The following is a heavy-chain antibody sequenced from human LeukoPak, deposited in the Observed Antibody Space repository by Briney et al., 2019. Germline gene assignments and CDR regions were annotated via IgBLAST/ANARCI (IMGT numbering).Heavy chain of an antibody. V-gene: IGHV7-4-1*02. J-gene: IGHJ5*02. CDR2: INTNTGNP. CDR1: GYTFTSYA. D-gene: IGHD6-13*01. CDR3: ARGARSSSWYVSYNWFAP. Sequence: ASVKVSCKASGYTFTSYAMNWVRQAPGQGLEWMGWINTNTGNPTYAQGFTGRFVFSLDTSVSTAYLQISSLKAEDTAVYYCARGARSSSWYVSYNWFAPWGQGTLVTVSS.